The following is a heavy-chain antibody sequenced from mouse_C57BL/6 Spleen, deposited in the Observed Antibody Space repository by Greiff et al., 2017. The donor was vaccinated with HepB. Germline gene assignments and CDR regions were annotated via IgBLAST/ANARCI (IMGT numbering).Heavy chain of an antibody. CDR2: ISDGGSYT. CDR1: GFTFSSYA. V-gene: IGHV5-4*01. J-gene: IGHJ4*01. D-gene: IGHD4-1*01. CDR3: ASLTGTYAMDY. Sequence: EVQVVESGGGLVKPGGSLKLSCAASGFTFSSYAMSWVRQTPEKRLEWVATISDGGSYTYYPDNVKGRFTISRDNAKNNLYLQMSHLKSEDTAMYYFASLTGTYAMDYWGQGTSVTDSS.